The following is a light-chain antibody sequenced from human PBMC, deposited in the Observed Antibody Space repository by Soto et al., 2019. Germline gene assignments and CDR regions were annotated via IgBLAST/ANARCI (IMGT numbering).Light chain of an antibody. J-gene: IGKJ1*01. CDR2: DAS. V-gene: IGKV1-5*01. CDR1: QSISNF. CDR3: RQYNSYSWT. Sequence: DVQMTQSPSTLSASIGERITISCRANQSISNFLAWYQQKPGKAPKLLIYDASTLESGVPSRFRGSGSGTEFTLTISSLQPDDFATYFCRQYNSYSWTVGRGTKVEIK.